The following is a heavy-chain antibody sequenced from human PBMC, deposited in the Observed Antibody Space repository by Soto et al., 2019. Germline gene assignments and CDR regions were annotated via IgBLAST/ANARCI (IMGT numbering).Heavy chain of an antibody. D-gene: IGHD5-12*01. CDR1: GGSLTGYY. CDR2: VKDGGST. V-gene: IGHV4-34*01. CDR3: ARGQEGIVATH. J-gene: IGHJ4*02. Sequence: QVQLQQWGAGLLKPSETLSLTCTVNGGSLTGYYWSWIRQPPGKGLEWIGEVKDGGSTNYSPSLRGRVSMSAATSKNPFSLRLNSVTAADTAVYFCARGQEGIVATHWDQGALVTVSS.